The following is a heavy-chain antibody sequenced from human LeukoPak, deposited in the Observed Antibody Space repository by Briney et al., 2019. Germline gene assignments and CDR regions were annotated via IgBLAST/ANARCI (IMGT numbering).Heavy chain of an antibody. D-gene: IGHD3-16*02. Sequence: PSETLSLTCAVSGYSISSGYYWGWIRQPPGKGLEWIGSIYHSGSTYYNPSLKSRVTISVDTSKNQFSLKLSSVTAADTAVYYCARAVGGYDYVWGSYRYSFDYWGQGTLVTVSS. CDR3: ARAVGGYDYVWGSYRYSFDY. V-gene: IGHV4-38-2*01. J-gene: IGHJ4*02. CDR2: IYHSGST. CDR1: GYSISSGYY.